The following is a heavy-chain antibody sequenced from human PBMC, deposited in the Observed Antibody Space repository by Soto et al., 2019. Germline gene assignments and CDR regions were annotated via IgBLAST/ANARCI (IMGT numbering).Heavy chain of an antibody. CDR3: ARSPYSVSYLAYFDY. CDR1: GFSVTANY. CDR2: ISYDGSNK. Sequence: PGGSLRLSCEVSGFSVTANYMSWVRQAPGKGLEWVAVISYDGSNKYYADSVKGRFTISRDNSKNTLYLQMNSLRAEDTAVYYYARSPYSVSYLAYFDYWGQGT. V-gene: IGHV3-30*03. D-gene: IGHD1-26*01. J-gene: IGHJ4*02.